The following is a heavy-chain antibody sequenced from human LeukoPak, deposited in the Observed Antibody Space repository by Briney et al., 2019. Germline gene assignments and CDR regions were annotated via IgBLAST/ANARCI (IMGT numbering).Heavy chain of an antibody. CDR1: GGSISSGSYY. J-gene: IGHJ4*02. V-gene: IGHV4-39*07. CDR2: IYYSGST. Sequence: SETLSLTCTVSGGSISSGSYYWGWIRQPPGKGLEWIGSIYYSGSTYYNPSLKSRVTISVDTSKNQFSLKLSSVTAADTAVYYCARSLESTLGFDYWGQGTLVTVSS. D-gene: IGHD3-16*01. CDR3: ARSLESTLGFDY.